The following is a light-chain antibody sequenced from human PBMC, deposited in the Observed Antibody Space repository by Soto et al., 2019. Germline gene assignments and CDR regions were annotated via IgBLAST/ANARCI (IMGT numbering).Light chain of an antibody. CDR3: QQHNWPL. J-gene: IGKJ4*01. CDR2: DAS. V-gene: IGKV3-11*01. Sequence: EIVLTQSPATLSLSPGERATLSCRASQTVTSSLAWYQQKPGQAPRLLIYDASNRATGIPARFSGSGSGTDFTLTISSLEPEDFAVYYCQQHNWPLFGGGTKVDIK. CDR1: QTVTSS.